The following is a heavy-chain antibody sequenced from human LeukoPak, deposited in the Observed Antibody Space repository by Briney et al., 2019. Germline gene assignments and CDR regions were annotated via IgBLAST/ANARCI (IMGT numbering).Heavy chain of an antibody. D-gene: IGHD3-3*01. CDR2: INPNSGGT. CDR1: GYTFTSYY. V-gene: IGHV1-2*02. J-gene: IGHJ4*02. Sequence: ASVKVSCKASGYTFTSYYMHWVRQAPGQGLEWMGWINPNSGGTNYAQKFQGRVTMTRDTSISTAYMELSRLRSDDTAVYYCARDELDYDFWSGKLKGMYFDYWGQGTLVTVSS. CDR3: ARDELDYDFWSGKLKGMYFDY.